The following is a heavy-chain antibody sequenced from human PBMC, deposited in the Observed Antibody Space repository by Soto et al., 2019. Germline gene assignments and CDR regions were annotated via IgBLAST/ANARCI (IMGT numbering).Heavy chain of an antibody. D-gene: IGHD3-10*01. CDR2: VYYTGST. CDR1: GESVIDYY. CDR3: ARSGYYGFVY. J-gene: IGHJ4*02. V-gene: IGHV4-59*02. Sequence: SETLSLTCAVSGESVIDYYWSWIRQPPGKGLEWIGHVYYTGSTNYNPSLRSRVTMSQDTSKNQFSLKLASVTAADTAVYYCARSGYYGFVYWGQGALVTVSS.